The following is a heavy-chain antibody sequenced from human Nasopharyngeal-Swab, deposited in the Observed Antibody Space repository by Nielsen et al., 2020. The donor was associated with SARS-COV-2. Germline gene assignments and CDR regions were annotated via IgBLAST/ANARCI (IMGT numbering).Heavy chain of an antibody. CDR2: ISYDGSNK. CDR1: GFTFSSYA. J-gene: IGHJ5*02. Sequence: GESLKISCAASGFTFSSYAMHWVRQAPGKGLEWVAVISYDGSNKYYADSVKGRFTISRDNSKNTLYLQLNSLRAEDTAIYYCGISGVSSPAWGQGTLVTVSS. D-gene: IGHD6-6*01. CDR3: GISGVSSPA. V-gene: IGHV3-30-3*01.